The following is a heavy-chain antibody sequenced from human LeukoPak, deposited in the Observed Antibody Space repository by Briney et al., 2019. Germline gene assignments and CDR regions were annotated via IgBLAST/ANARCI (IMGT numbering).Heavy chain of an antibody. CDR2: ITDSGGST. D-gene: IGHD1-26*01. CDR3: ARETSGSH. CDR1: GFSFSTYA. J-gene: IGHJ4*02. Sequence: PGGSVRLSCAASGFSFSTYAMSWVRQAPGKGLEWVSGITDSGGSTYYADSVKGRFTISRDNSKNTLHLQMNSLRAEDTAVYYCARETSGSHWGQGTLVTVSS. V-gene: IGHV3-23*01.